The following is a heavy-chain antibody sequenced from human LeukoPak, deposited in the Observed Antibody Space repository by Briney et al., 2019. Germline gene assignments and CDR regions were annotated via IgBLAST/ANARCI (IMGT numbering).Heavy chain of an antibody. CDR1: GFNFSDYY. CDR3: AKDRSGIAVALFDY. D-gene: IGHD6-19*01. V-gene: IGHV3-11*01. J-gene: IGHJ4*02. CDR2: MSSRSGII. Sequence: GGSLRLSCVASGFNFSDYYMNWIRQSPGKGLEWISYMSSRSGIIYYADSVKGRFTISRDNARNSLYLQMNSLRAEDTALYYCAKDRSGIAVALFDYWGQGTLVTVSS.